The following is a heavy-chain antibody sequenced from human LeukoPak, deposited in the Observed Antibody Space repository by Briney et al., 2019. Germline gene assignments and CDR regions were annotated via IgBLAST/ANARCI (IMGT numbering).Heavy chain of an antibody. CDR2: IYYSGST. V-gene: IGHV4-39*01. Sequence: SETLSLTCTVSGGSISSSSYYWGWIRQPPGKGLEWIGSIYYSGSTYYNPSLKSRVTISVDTSKNQFSLKLSSVTAADTAVYYCARHLYGDYRYWYFDLWGRGTLVTVSS. CDR1: GGSISSSSYY. CDR3: ARHLYGDYRYWYFDL. D-gene: IGHD4-17*01. J-gene: IGHJ2*01.